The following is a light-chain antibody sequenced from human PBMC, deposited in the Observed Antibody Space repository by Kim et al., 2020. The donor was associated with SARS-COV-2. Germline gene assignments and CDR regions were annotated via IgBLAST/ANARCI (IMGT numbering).Light chain of an antibody. Sequence: SYELTQPPSVSVSPGQTANITCSGDKLGDKYVCWYHQRPGQSPVLIIYQDDQRPSGIPQRFSGSNSGNTATLTISGTQPMDEADYYCQTWDSSTSVFVFGTGTKVTVL. V-gene: IGLV3-1*01. CDR1: KLGDKY. CDR3: QTWDSSTSVFV. CDR2: QDD. J-gene: IGLJ1*01.